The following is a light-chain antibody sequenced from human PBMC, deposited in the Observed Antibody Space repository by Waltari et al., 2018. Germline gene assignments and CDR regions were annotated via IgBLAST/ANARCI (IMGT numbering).Light chain of an antibody. CDR1: QSVSSN. Sequence: LEMPQPPPTLSVSPAEGGTLSCRASQSVSSNLASYQQQPGQAPRLLIYGASTSATGIPARFSGSGSGTEFTITISSLQSEDFAVYYCQQYNNWPSLTFGGGTKVEIK. V-gene: IGKV3-15*01. CDR2: GAS. CDR3: QQYNNWPSLT. J-gene: IGKJ4*01.